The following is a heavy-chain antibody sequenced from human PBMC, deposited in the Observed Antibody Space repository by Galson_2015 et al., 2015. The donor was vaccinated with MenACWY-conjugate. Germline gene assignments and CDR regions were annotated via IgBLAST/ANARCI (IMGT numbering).Heavy chain of an antibody. J-gene: IGHJ5*02. V-gene: IGHV6-1*01. D-gene: IGHD2-15*01. CDR2: RYYRSKWYS. CDR3: VVGYCSVSTCPLGFDP. Sequence: CAISGDSVSSDSAAWNWFRQPPPRGLEWLGGRYYRSKWYSEYALSVRSRIRVSTAISNNRCSLQLNSLTLEDAAVYYCVVGYCSVSTCPLGFDPWVQGTVVTVSS. CDR1: GDSVSSDSAA.